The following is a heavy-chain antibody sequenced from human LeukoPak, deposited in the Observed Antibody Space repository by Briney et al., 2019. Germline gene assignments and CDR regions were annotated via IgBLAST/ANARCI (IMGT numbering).Heavy chain of an antibody. CDR3: AKYGSGLGFDY. D-gene: IGHD3-10*01. V-gene: IGHV4-59*01. CDR1: VGSISSFY. CDR2: IYYSGST. Sequence: SETLSLTCTVSVGSISSFYWSWIRQPPGKGLEWIGFIYYSGSTNYNPSLKSRVTISVDTPKKQFSLKLTSVTAADTAVYYCAKYGSGLGFDYWGQGTLVTVSS. J-gene: IGHJ4*02.